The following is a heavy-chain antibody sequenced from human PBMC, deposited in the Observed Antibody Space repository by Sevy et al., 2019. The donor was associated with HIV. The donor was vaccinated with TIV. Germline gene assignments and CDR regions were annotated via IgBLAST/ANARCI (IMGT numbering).Heavy chain of an antibody. D-gene: IGHD6-19*01. CDR1: GFXLRNYA. Sequence: GGSLRLSCAASGFXLRNYAMSWVRQAPGKGLEWVSSISGSGGSTYYADSVKGRFTISRDNFQNTLDLEMNSLRAEDTAVYYCAKDGAVAPSDYWGQGTLVTVSS. J-gene: IGHJ4*02. CDR2: ISGSGGST. V-gene: IGHV3-23*01. CDR3: AKDGAVAPSDY.